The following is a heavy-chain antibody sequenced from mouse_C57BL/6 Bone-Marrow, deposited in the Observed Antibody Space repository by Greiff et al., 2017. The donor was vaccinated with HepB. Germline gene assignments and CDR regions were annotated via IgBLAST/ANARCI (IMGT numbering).Heavy chain of an antibody. CDR3: ARDADGRAWFAY. J-gene: IGHJ3*01. V-gene: IGHV7-1*01. D-gene: IGHD2-3*01. CDR1: GFTFSDFY. Sequence: EVMLVESGGGLVQSGRSLRLSCATSGFTFSDFYMEWVRQAPGKGLEWIAASRNKANDYTTEYSASVKGRFIVSRDTSQSILYLQMNALRAEDTAIYYCARDADGRAWFAYWGQGTLVTVSA. CDR2: SRNKANDYTT.